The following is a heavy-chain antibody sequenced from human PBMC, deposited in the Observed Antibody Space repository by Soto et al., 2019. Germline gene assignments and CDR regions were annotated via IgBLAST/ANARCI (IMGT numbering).Heavy chain of an antibody. J-gene: IGHJ4*01. V-gene: IGHV1-18*01. CDR2: INTHNGNT. D-gene: IGHD2-8*02. Sequence: ASVKVSCKASGYTFTTYGISWVRQAPGQGLEWLGWINTHNGNTNYAQNLQGRVIMTADTSTSTAYMELRSLRSDDTAIYYCAKSYLGATVCTDWGPGTLVTVSS. CDR1: GYTFTTYG. CDR3: AKSYLGATVCTD.